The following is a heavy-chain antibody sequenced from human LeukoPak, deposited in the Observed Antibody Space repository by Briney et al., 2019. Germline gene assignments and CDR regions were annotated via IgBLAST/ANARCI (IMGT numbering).Heavy chain of an antibody. CDR3: ARDRLAYCGGDCYSSWFDP. Sequence: ASVKVSCKASGYTFTGYYMHWVRQAPGQGLEWMGRINPNSGGTNYAQKFQGRVTMTRDTSISTAYMELSRLRSDDTAVYYCARDRLAYCGGDCYSSWFDPWGRGTLVTVSS. D-gene: IGHD2-21*02. V-gene: IGHV1-2*06. J-gene: IGHJ5*02. CDR1: GYTFTGYY. CDR2: INPNSGGT.